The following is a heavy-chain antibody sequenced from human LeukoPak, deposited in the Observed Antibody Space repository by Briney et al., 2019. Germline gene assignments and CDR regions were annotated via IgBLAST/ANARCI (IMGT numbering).Heavy chain of an antibody. V-gene: IGHV1-2*02. Sequence: GASVKVSCKASGYTFTDYYMHWVRQAPGQGLEWMGWMNPKNGATGYAQKFQGRVTMTRDTSIGTAYMELSSLVSEDTAAYYCARMDRLSATPTTDWFDPWGQGTLVTVSS. D-gene: IGHD3-16*02. CDR1: GYTFTDYY. J-gene: IGHJ5*02. CDR3: ARMDRLSATPTTDWFDP. CDR2: MNPKNGAT.